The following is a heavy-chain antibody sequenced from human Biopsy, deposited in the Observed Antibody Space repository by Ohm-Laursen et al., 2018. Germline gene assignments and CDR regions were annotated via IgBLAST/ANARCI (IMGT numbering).Heavy chain of an antibody. V-gene: IGHV1-18*01. CDR1: GCSLSTFG. Sequence: GASVKVSCKASGCSLSTFGLNWVRQAPGLGLEWMGWISAYNGQTSYAPNFQGRLIMTTDTSTGTAYMELRSLRSDDTAMYYCARDSRGKFDLWGQGTLVTVSS. CDR2: ISAYNGQT. CDR3: ARDSRGKFDL. J-gene: IGHJ5*02.